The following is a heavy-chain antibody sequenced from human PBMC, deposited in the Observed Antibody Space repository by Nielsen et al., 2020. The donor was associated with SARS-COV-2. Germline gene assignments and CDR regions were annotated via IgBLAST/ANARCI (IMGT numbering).Heavy chain of an antibody. CDR3: ATNYYDGSAYYYDPLGFDY. CDR1: GGTFSGYA. CDR2: VIPVLGTA. V-gene: IGHV1-69*04. D-gene: IGHD3-22*01. J-gene: IGHJ4*02. Sequence: SVKVSCKASGGTFSGYAVNWVRQAPGQGLEWVGRVIPVLGTANYAQKFQDRVTISADKSTSAAYMDLSSLRSEDTALYYCATNYYDGSAYYYDPLGFDYWGQGTLVTVSS.